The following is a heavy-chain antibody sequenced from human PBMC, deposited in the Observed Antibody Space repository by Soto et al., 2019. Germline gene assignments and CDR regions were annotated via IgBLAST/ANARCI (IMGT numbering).Heavy chain of an antibody. J-gene: IGHJ4*02. CDR2: IYYSGST. V-gene: IGHV4-30-4*01. CDR3: ARGYYDYVWGSYPTAY. D-gene: IGHD3-16*01. Sequence: SETLSLTCTVSGGSISSGDYYWSWIRQPPGKGLEWIGYIYYSGSTYYNPSLKSRVTISVDTSKNQFSLKLSSVTAADTAVYYCARGYYDYVWGSYPTAYWGQGTLVTVSS. CDR1: GGSISSGDYY.